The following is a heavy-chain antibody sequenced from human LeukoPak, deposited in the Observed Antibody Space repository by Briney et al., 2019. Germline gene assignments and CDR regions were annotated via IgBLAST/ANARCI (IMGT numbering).Heavy chain of an antibody. CDR2: ITPDGSQK. CDR1: GFTFSSYW. V-gene: IGHV3-7*01. CDR3: ASRIVGTPDYFDY. D-gene: IGHD1-26*01. J-gene: IGHJ4*01. Sequence: GGSLRLSCATSGFTFSSYWMSWVRQASGKGLEWVANITPDGSQKYYLDSVKGRFTISRDNAKNLLFLQMNNLRAEDTAVYYCASRIVGTPDYFDYWGHGTLVTVSS.